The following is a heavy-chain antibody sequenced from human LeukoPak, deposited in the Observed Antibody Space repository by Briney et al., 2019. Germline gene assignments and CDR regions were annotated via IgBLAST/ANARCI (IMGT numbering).Heavy chain of an antibody. CDR3: ATRVYGDSGPFDN. CDR2: IWHSGST. CDR1: GDSINRGYW. Sequence: PSGTLSLTCTVSGDSINRGYWWSWVRQAPGKGLEWIGQIWHSGSTNYNPSLTTRVTISIDKSKSHFSLKLTSATAADTAVYYCATRVYGDSGPFDNWGQGILVAVSS. J-gene: IGHJ4*02. D-gene: IGHD4-17*01. V-gene: IGHV4-4*02.